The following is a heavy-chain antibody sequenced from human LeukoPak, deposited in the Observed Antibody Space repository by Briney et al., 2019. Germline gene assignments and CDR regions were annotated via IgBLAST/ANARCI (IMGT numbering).Heavy chain of an antibody. V-gene: IGHV1-69*13. CDR2: IIPIFGTA. J-gene: IGHJ4*02. CDR1: GYTFTSYG. CDR3: ARESPQLIAAAELDY. Sequence: GASVKVSCKASGYTFTSYGISWVRQAPGQGLEWMGGIIPIFGTANYAQKFQGRVTITADESTSTAYMELSSLRAEDTAVYYCARESPQLIAAAELDYWGQGTLVTVSS. D-gene: IGHD6-13*01.